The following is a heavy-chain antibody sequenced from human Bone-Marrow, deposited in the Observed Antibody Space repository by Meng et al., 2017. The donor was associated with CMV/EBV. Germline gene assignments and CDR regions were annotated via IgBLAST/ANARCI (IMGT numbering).Heavy chain of an antibody. J-gene: IGHJ4*02. V-gene: IGHV4-34*01. D-gene: IGHD3-3*01. CDR1: GGSFSGYY. CDR2: INHSGST. Sequence: SEPLSLTCAVYGGSFSGYYWSWIRQPPGKGLEWIGEINHSGSTNYNPSLKSRVTISVDTSKNQFSLKLSSVTAADTAVYYCASNSPILRFLEWLPYYDYWGQGTLVTVSS. CDR3: ASNSPILRFLEWLPYYDY.